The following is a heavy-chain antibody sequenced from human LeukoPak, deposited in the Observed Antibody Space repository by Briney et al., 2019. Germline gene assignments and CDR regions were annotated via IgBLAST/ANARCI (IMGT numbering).Heavy chain of an antibody. D-gene: IGHD3-10*01. Sequence: EGSLRLSCAASGFTFSSYGMSWVRQAPGKGLEWVSAISGGGSSTYYADSVKGRFTISRDNAKSSLYLQMNSLRGEDTAVYYCARARYGSGGYFFDFWGQGTLVTVSS. CDR3: ARARYGSGGYFFDF. J-gene: IGHJ4*02. CDR2: ISGGGSST. CDR1: GFTFSSYG. V-gene: IGHV3-23*01.